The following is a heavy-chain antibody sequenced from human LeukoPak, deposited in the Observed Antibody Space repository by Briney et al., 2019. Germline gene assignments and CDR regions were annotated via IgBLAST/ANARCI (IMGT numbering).Heavy chain of an antibody. CDR2: VSGSGNTI. CDR1: GFSSSDHY. J-gene: IGHJ4*02. D-gene: IGHD3-22*01. Sequence: GGSLRLSCAASGFSSSDHYMAWIRQAPGKGLEWVSYVSGSGNTIYHADSVKGRFTISRDTAKNSVHLQMNSLRVDDTAVYYCARGPDYYYDSSGSFDYWGQGTLVTVSS. CDR3: ARGPDYYYDSSGSFDY. V-gene: IGHV3-11*01.